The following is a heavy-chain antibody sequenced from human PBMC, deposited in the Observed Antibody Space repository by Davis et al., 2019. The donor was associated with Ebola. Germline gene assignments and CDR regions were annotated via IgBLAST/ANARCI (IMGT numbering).Heavy chain of an antibody. CDR1: GFTFSSYA. J-gene: IGHJ6*03. CDR3: ARDKSAEGELGYCSSTSCHMDV. Sequence: GESLKISCAASGFTFSSYAMSWVRQAPGKGQEWVSAISGSGGSTYYADSVKGRFTISRDNAKNSLYLQMNSLRAEDTAVYYCARDKSAEGELGYCSSTSCHMDVWGKGTTVTVSS. D-gene: IGHD2-2*01. CDR2: ISGSGGST. V-gene: IGHV3-23*01.